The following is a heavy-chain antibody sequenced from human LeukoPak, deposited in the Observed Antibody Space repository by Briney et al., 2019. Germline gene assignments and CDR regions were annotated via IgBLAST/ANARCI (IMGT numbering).Heavy chain of an antibody. Sequence: GGSLRLSCAASGFTFSDYYMSWIRQAPGKGLEWVSYISSSGSTIYYADSVKGRFTISRDNAKNSLYLQMNSLRAEDTAVYYCAMKQKVSSDYSPYWGQGTLVTVSS. CDR3: AMKQKVSSDYSPY. J-gene: IGHJ4*02. CDR2: ISSSGSTI. V-gene: IGHV3-11*01. CDR1: GFTFSDYY. D-gene: IGHD1-26*01.